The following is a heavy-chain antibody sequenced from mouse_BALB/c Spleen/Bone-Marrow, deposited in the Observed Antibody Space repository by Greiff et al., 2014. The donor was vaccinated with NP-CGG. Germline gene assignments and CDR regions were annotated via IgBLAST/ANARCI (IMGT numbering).Heavy chain of an antibody. CDR1: GYTFTSYV. D-gene: IGHD2-10*02. J-gene: IGHJ4*01. Sequence: QLQESGPELVKPGASVKMSCKASGYTFTSYVMHWVKQKPGQGLGWIGYINPYNDGTKYNEKFKGKATLTSDKSSSTAYMELSSLTSEDSAVYYCARGGYGNVYYAMDYWGQGTSVTVSS. CDR2: INPYNDGT. CDR3: ARGGYGNVYYAMDY. V-gene: IGHV1-14*01.